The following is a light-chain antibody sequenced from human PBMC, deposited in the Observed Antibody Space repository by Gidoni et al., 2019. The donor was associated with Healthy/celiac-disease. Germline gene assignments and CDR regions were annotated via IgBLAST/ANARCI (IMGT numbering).Light chain of an antibody. CDR3: QQYYSTPLIT. CDR2: WAS. J-gene: IGKJ5*01. V-gene: IGKV4-1*01. CDR1: QSALYSSNNKNY. Sequence: DIVLTQSPASLAVSLGERATITCKSSQSALYSSNNKNYLAWYQQKPGQHPKLLIYWASTRESGVPDRCSGSGSGTDFTLTIISMQAEDVAVYYCQQYYSTPLITFGQGTRLEIK.